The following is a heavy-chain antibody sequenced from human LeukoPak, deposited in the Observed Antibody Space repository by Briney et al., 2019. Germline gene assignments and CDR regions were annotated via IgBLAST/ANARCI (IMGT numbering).Heavy chain of an antibody. CDR2: IGTAGDS. Sequence: GGSLRLSCAASGFTFSSYDMHWVRQAAGKGLEWVSVIGTAGDSYYPGSVKGRFTISRENAKNSFYLQMNSLRAGDTAVYYCVRGGSSGYWTLTDFDYWGQGTLVTVSS. D-gene: IGHD3-22*01. CDR3: VRGGSSGYWTLTDFDY. V-gene: IGHV3-13*01. CDR1: GFTFSSYD. J-gene: IGHJ4*02.